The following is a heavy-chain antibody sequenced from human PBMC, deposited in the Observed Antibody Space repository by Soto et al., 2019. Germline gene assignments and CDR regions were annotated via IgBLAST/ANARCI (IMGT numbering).Heavy chain of an antibody. D-gene: IGHD3-3*01. CDR1: GYPFPSSD. Sequence: GASVKVSCKASGYPFPSSDINWVRQATGQGLEWMGWMNPNSGNTGYAQKFQGRVTMTRNTSINTAYMELSSLKASDTAMYYCAAALFRLGYYYGMDVWGQGTTVTVSS. V-gene: IGHV1-8*01. J-gene: IGHJ6*02. CDR3: AAALFRLGYYYGMDV. CDR2: MNPNSGNT.